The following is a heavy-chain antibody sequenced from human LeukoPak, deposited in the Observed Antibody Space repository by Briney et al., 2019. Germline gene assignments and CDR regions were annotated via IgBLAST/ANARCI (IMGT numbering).Heavy chain of an antibody. J-gene: IGHJ6*03. V-gene: IGHV1-2*02. CDR2: ISPSSGDT. CDR3: ARAAIAVAGDYHYHYMDV. CDR1: GYTFTGHY. Sequence: ASVKVSCKASGYTFTGHYMHWVRQAPGQGLEWMGWISPSSGDTDYSQRFQGRVTMTRDTSISTAYMELSRLRSDDTAVYFCARAAIAVAGDYHYHYMDVWGKGTTVTASS. D-gene: IGHD6-19*01.